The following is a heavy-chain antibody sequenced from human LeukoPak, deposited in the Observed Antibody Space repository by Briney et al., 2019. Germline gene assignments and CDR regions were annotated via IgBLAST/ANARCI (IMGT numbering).Heavy chain of an antibody. J-gene: IGHJ6*03. V-gene: IGHV4-34*01. CDR3: ARKIAVAGRWYYYYMDV. CDR2: INHSGST. Sequence: SETLSLTCAVYGGSFSGYYWSWIRQPPGKGLEWIGEINHSGSTNYNPSLKSRVTISVDTSKNQFSLKLSSVTAADTAVYYCARKIAVAGRWYYYYMDVWGKGTTVTISS. CDR1: GGSFSGYY. D-gene: IGHD6-19*01.